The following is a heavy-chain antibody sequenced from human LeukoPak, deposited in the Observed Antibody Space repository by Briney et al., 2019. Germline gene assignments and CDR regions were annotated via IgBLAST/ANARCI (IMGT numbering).Heavy chain of an antibody. CDR2: ISSSGSTI. Sequence: GGSLRLSCAASGFTFSSYEMNWVRQAPGKGLEWVSYISSSGSTIYYADSVKGRFTISRDNSKNTLYLQMNSLRAEDTAVYYCAREDYYDSSGIAHWGQGTLVTVSS. D-gene: IGHD3-22*01. CDR1: GFTFSSYE. CDR3: AREDYYDSSGIAH. J-gene: IGHJ4*02. V-gene: IGHV3-48*03.